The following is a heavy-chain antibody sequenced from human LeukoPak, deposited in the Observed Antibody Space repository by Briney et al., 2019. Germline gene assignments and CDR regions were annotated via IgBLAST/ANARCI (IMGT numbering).Heavy chain of an antibody. CDR3: ARDQIASGGPIDY. V-gene: IGHV6-1*01. CDR1: GDSISSNKAA. D-gene: IGHD6-13*01. J-gene: IGHJ4*02. CDR2: TYYRSKWYN. Sequence: SQTLSLTCAISGDSISSNKAAWNWIRQPPSRGLEWLGRTYYRSKWYNDYAVSVKSRITINPDTSKNQFSLQLKSVTPEDTAVYFCARDQIASGGPIDYWGQGSLATVSS.